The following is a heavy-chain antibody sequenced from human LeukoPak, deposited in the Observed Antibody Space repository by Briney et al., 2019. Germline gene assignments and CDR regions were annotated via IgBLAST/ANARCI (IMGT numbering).Heavy chain of an antibody. Sequence: ASVKVSCKASGYTFTGYYMHWVRQAPGQGLEWMGWINPNSGGTNYAQKFQGWATMTRDTSISTAYMELSRLRSDDTAVYYCARGEGDYDILTGYYMVDWFDPWGQGTLVTVSS. J-gene: IGHJ5*02. V-gene: IGHV1-2*04. CDR2: INPNSGGT. CDR3: ARGEGDYDILTGYYMVDWFDP. D-gene: IGHD3-9*01. CDR1: GYTFTGYY.